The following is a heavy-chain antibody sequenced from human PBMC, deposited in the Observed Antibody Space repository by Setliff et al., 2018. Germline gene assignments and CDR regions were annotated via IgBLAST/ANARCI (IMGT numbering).Heavy chain of an antibody. D-gene: IGHD6-13*01. CDR1: GYTFTSYA. Sequence: ASVKVSCKASGYTFTSYAMHWVRQAPGQRLEWMGWINAGNGNTKYSQKFQGRVTITRDTSASTAYVELSSLRSEDTAVYYCARAYSSSWYLYYYYGMDVWGQGTTVTVSS. V-gene: IGHV1-3*01. CDR3: ARAYSSSWYLYYYYGMDV. CDR2: INAGNGNT. J-gene: IGHJ6*02.